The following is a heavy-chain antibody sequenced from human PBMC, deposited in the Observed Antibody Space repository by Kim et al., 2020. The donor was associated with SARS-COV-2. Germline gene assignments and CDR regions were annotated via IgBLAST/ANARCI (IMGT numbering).Heavy chain of an antibody. Sequence: QKLQGRVTMTTDTSTSTAYMELRSLRSDDTAVYYCARGYYDNPLYYGMDVWGQGTTVTVSS. V-gene: IGHV1-18*01. CDR3: ARGYYDNPLYYGMDV. J-gene: IGHJ6*02. D-gene: IGHD3-3*01.